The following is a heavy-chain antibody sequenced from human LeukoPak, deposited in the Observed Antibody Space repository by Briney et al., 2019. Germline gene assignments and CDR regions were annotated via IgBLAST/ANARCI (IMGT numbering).Heavy chain of an antibody. CDR2: IYYSGST. J-gene: IGHJ4*02. V-gene: IGHV4-61*01. Sequence: SETLSLTCTVSGGSVSSGSYYWSWIRQPPGKGLEWIGYIYYSGSTNYNPSLKCRVTISVDTSKNQFSLKLSSVTAADTAVYYCARVVRDYGDLHFDYWGQGTLVTVSS. CDR1: GGSVSSGSYY. D-gene: IGHD4-17*01. CDR3: ARVVRDYGDLHFDY.